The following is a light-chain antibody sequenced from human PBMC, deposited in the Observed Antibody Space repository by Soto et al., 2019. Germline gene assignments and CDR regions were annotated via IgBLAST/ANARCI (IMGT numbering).Light chain of an antibody. CDR3: CSYAGSYTFGV. J-gene: IGLJ1*01. CDR2: DVS. CDR1: SSDVGGYNY. Sequence: QSALTQPRSVSGSPGQSVTISCTGTSSDVGGYNYVSWYQQHPGKAPKLMIYDVSKRPSGVPDRFSGSKSGNTASLTISGLHAEDEADYYCCSYAGSYTFGVFGTGTKVTVL. V-gene: IGLV2-11*01.